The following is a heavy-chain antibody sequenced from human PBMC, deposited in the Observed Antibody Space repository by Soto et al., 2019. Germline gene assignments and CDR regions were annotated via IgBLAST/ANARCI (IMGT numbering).Heavy chain of an antibody. CDR3: ARHGRPDITIFGVAAYNFVT. CDR2: MSYTTTS. J-gene: IGHJ4*02. V-gene: IGHV4-39*01. Sequence: SETLSLTCTVSGGSTRSSSYYWGWVRQPPWKGLEWIGSMSYTTTSYYAPSLRSRAVISVDTAKNQFSLRLSSVTAADTAVYYCARHGRPDITIFGVAAYNFVTWGQGXLVTVSS. CDR1: GGSTRSSSYY. D-gene: IGHD3-3*01.